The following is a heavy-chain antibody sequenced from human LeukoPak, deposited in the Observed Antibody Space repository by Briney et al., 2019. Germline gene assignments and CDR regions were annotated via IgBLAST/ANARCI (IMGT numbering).Heavy chain of an antibody. CDR2: ISAYNGNT. V-gene: IGHV1-18*01. J-gene: IGHJ5*02. Sequence: GASVKVSCKASGYTFTSYGISWVRQAPGQGLEWMGWISAYNGNTNYAQKLQGRVTMTTDTSTSTAYMELRSLRSDDTAVYYCARGTPETYYDFWSGYLDNWFDPWGQGTLVTVSS. CDR3: ARGTPETYYDFWSGYLDNWFDP. D-gene: IGHD3-3*01. CDR1: GYTFTSYG.